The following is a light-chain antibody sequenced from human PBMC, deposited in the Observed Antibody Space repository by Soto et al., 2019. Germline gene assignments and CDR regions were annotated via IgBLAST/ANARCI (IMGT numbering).Light chain of an antibody. CDR1: QRVISK. V-gene: IGKV3-15*01. Sequence: IVMTHSPANXSVXPXXXXXXXXXASQRVISKVAAYQQKPGRAPTLLIYYAATSGTGSPARLSGSGSWAEVTLTIISLQSEDVFVDYCQQYNSWRRTFGQRTNVDI. CDR2: YAA. J-gene: IGKJ1*01. CDR3: QQYNSWRRT.